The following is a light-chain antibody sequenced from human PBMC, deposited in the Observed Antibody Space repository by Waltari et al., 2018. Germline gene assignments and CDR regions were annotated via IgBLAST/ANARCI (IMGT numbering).Light chain of an antibody. V-gene: IGKV3-20*01. CDR1: QSVRRA. Sequence: EIVFTQSPGTPSLSPGDSATLSCSASQSVRRALAWYQQNPGQAPRPLIYGASNRATGIPDRFSGSGSGTDFSLIISRLEPEDFAVYYCQHYVSLPVTFGQGTKVEIK. CDR2: GAS. J-gene: IGKJ1*01. CDR3: QHYVSLPVT.